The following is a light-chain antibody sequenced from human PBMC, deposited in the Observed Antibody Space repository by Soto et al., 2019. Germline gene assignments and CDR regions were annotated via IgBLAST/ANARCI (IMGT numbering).Light chain of an antibody. CDR1: QSVSNN. Sequence: EIVMTQSPATLSVSPWGRATLSCRASQSVSNNLAWYQQKPGQAPRLLIYGASTRATGIPARFSGSGSGTDFTLTISRLEPEDFAVYYCQQYGSSPWTFGQGTKVDI. V-gene: IGKV3-15*01. J-gene: IGKJ1*01. CDR2: GAS. CDR3: QQYGSSPWT.